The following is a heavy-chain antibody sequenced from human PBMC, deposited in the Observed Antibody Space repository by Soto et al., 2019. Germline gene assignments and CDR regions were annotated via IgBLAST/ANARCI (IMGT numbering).Heavy chain of an antibody. CDR2: IIPIFGTA. D-gene: IGHD2-8*01. V-gene: IGHV1-69*06. Sequence: GSSVKVSCKASGGTFSSYAISWVRQAPGQGLEWMGGIIPIFGTANYAQKFQGRVTITADKSTSTAYMELSSLRSEDTAVYYCAGAPYCTNGVCGYYYYYGMDVWGQGTTVTVSS. J-gene: IGHJ6*02. CDR3: AGAPYCTNGVCGYYYYYGMDV. CDR1: GGTFSSYA.